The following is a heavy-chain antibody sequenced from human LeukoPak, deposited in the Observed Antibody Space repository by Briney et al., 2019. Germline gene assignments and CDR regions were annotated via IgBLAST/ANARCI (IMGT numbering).Heavy chain of an antibody. CDR2: VSPSSSSI. J-gene: IGHJ4*02. Sequence: GGSLRLSCAASGFTFSSYGMNWVRQAPGTGLEWVSYVSPSSSSIYYADSVKGRFTISRDNAKNSLYLQMNSLRAEDTAVYYCARGSATLTFDYWGQGTLVTVSS. CDR1: GFTFSSYG. D-gene: IGHD4/OR15-4a*01. CDR3: ARGSATLTFDY. V-gene: IGHV3-48*01.